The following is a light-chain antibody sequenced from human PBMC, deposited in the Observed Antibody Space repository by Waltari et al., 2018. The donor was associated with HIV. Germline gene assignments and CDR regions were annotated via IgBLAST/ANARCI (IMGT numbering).Light chain of an antibody. CDR3: QQYNSYST. Sequence: DIQMTQSPSTLSASVGDRVNITCRASQSISSWLAWYQQKPGKAPKLLIYKASSLESGVPSRFSGSGSGTEFTLTVSSLQHDDFATYYCQQYNSYSTFGQGTKLEIK. V-gene: IGKV1-5*03. J-gene: IGKJ2*01. CDR1: QSISSW. CDR2: KAS.